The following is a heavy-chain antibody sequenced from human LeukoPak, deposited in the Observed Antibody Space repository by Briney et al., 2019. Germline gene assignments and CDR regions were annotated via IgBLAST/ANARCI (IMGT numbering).Heavy chain of an antibody. V-gene: IGHV3-48*01. CDR3: ARDLFQQALDY. CDR1: EFTFTTYT. CDR2: IGNGGHII. J-gene: IGHJ4*02. Sequence: PGGSLRLSCVASEFTFTTYTMNWVRQAPGKGLEWVSYIGNGGHIIYYADSVKGRFTISRDDAQNSLYLQLNRLRPEDTAVHYCARDLFQQALDYWGQGTLVTVSS.